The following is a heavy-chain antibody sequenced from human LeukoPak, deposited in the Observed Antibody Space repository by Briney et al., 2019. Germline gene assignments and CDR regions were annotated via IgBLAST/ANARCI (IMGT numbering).Heavy chain of an antibody. CDR2: ISYDGSNK. Sequence: PGGPLRLSCAASGFTFSSYGMHWVRQAPGKGLEWVAVISYDGSNKYYADSVKGRFTISRDNSKNTLYLQMNSLRAEDTAVYYCAKATYGSGSYGYFDYWGQGTLVTVSS. J-gene: IGHJ4*02. CDR3: AKATYGSGSYGYFDY. D-gene: IGHD3-10*01. V-gene: IGHV3-30*18. CDR1: GFTFSSYG.